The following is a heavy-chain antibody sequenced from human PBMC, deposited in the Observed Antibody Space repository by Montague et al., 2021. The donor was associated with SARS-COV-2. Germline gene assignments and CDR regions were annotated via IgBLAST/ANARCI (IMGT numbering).Heavy chain of an antibody. J-gene: IGHJ4*02. Sequence: SETLPLTCAVYGGSFSGYYWSWIRQPPGKGLEWIGEIYHSGSTNYNPSLKSRVTISVDTSKNQFSLRLSSVTAADTAVYYCARDRGVQYQLQMPFYFDYWGQGTLVTVSS. CDR1: GGSFSGYY. CDR2: IYHSGST. CDR3: ARDRGVQYQLQMPFYFDY. V-gene: IGHV4-34*01. D-gene: IGHD2-2*01.